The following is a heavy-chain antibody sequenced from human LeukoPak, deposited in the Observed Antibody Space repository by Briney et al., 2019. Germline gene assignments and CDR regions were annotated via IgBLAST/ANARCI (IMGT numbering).Heavy chain of an antibody. Sequence: PSQTLSLTCTVSGGSISSGSYYWSWIRQPAGKGLEWIGRIYTSGSTNYNPSLKSRVTISIDTSKSQFSLKLNSVTAADTAVYYCARSSGWYMRDWYFDLWGRGTLVTVSS. CDR3: ARSSGWYMRDWYFDL. CDR1: GGSISSGSYY. J-gene: IGHJ2*01. CDR2: IYTSGST. V-gene: IGHV4-61*02. D-gene: IGHD6-19*01.